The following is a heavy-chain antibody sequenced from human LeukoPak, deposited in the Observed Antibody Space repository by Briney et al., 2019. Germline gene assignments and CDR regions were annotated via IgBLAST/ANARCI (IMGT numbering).Heavy chain of an antibody. V-gene: IGHV3-30*01. J-gene: IGHJ6*03. CDR1: GFPFSSHA. CDR2: ISYDGSNK. D-gene: IGHD3-10*01. Sequence: GGSLRLSCVASGFPFSSHAIHWVRQAPGKGLEWVSIISYDGSNKYYADSVKGRFTISRDNSKNTVYLQINSLSTEDTAVYYCARGGSGSYYYYFYYMDVWGKGTTVTVSS. CDR3: ARGGSGSYYYYFYYMDV.